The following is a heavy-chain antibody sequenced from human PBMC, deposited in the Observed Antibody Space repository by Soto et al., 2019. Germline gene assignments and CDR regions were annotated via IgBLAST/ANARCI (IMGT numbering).Heavy chain of an antibody. D-gene: IGHD2-2*01. V-gene: IGHV5-10-1*01. CDR2: IDPSDSYT. J-gene: IGHJ6*02. CDR1: GYSFTSYW. CDR3: ARGVPAAMDYYYYGMDV. Sequence: PGESLKISCNGSGYSFTSYWISWVRQMPGKGLEWMGRIDPSDSYTNYSPSFQGHVTISADKSISTAYLQWSSLKASDTAMYYCARGVPAAMDYYYYGMDVWGQGTTVTVSS.